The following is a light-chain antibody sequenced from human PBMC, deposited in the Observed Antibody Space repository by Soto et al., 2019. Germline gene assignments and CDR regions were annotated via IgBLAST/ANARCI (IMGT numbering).Light chain of an antibody. CDR2: GAS. CDR1: QNIDSY. CDR3: QQSYGTPRT. Sequence: DIQMTQSPSSLSASVGDRVTITCRASQNIDSYLNWYQYTPGKAPRLLIYGASSLHGGVPSRFSGTRSGTVFTLTINDLQPVDFATYYCQQSYGTPRTFGQGTKVDIK. V-gene: IGKV1-39*01. J-gene: IGKJ1*01.